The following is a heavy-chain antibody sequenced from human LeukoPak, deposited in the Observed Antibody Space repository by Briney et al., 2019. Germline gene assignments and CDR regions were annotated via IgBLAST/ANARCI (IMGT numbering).Heavy chain of an antibody. D-gene: IGHD5-24*01. CDR2: ISSSGSAI. J-gene: IGHJ4*02. CDR1: GFTFRSYE. Sequence: GGSLRLSCAASGFTFRSYEMNWVRQAPGKGLEWVSYISSSGSAIYYADSVKGRFTISRDNAKNSLYLQMNSLRAEDTALYYCAKAASDGYNSLDFDYWGQGTLVTVSS. V-gene: IGHV3-48*03. CDR3: AKAASDGYNSLDFDY.